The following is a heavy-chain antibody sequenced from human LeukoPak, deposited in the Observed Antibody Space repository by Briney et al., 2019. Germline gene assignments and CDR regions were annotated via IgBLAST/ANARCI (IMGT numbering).Heavy chain of an antibody. CDR3: ARDSLGTSLANFDY. J-gene: IGHJ4*02. Sequence: GGSLRLSCTASGFTFSSYAMNWVRQAPGKGLEWVSGIGAGGTFTYYADSVKGRFTISRDNSRNTLYLQMNSLRAEDTAVYYCARDSLGTSLANFDYWGQGTQVTVSS. D-gene: IGHD2-2*01. V-gene: IGHV3-23*01. CDR2: IGAGGTFT. CDR1: GFTFSSYA.